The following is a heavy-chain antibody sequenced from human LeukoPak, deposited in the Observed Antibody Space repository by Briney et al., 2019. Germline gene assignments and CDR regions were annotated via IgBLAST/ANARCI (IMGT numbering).Heavy chain of an antibody. CDR2: ISLTGLT. Sequence: SETLSLTCGVSGGSISNTNWWSWVRQPPGQGLEWIGEISLTGLTHYNPSLENRVTVSLDKSKNQLSLNLTSVTAADTAVYYCSRENGAFSPFGYWGQGTLVTVLS. J-gene: IGHJ4*02. V-gene: IGHV4-4*02. D-gene: IGHD2-8*01. CDR3: SRENGAFSPFGY. CDR1: GGSISNTNW.